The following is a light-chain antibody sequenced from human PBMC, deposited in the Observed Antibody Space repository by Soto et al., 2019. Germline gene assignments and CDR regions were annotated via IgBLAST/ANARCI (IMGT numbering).Light chain of an antibody. CDR1: SSDVGGYNY. Sequence: QSALTQPRSVSGSPGQSVTISCTGTSSDVGGYNYVSWYQQHPGKAPKVMIYDVSDRPSGVPDRFSGSKSGNTASLTISGHQAEDEADYYCCSYAGSPRYVFGAGTKVTVL. CDR2: DVS. CDR3: CSYAGSPRYV. J-gene: IGLJ1*01. V-gene: IGLV2-11*01.